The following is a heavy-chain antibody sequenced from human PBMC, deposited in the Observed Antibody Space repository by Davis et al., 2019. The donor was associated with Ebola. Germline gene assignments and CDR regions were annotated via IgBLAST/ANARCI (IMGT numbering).Heavy chain of an antibody. CDR2: ISGSGGST. V-gene: IGHV3-23*01. Sequence: GESLKISCAASGFTFSSYAMSWVRQAPGKGLEWVSAISGSGGSTYYADSVKGRFTISRDNSKNTLYLQMNSLRAEDTAVNYCAKHGQWLVNAYFDYWGQGTLVTVSS. CDR1: GFTFSSYA. J-gene: IGHJ4*02. CDR3: AKHGQWLVNAYFDY. D-gene: IGHD6-19*01.